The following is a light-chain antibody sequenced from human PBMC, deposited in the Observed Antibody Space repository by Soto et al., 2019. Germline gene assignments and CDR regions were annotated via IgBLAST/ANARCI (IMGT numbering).Light chain of an antibody. J-gene: IGLJ3*02. CDR2: RNN. Sequence: QSVLTQPPSACGTPGQRGTISCSGSSSNIGSNYVYWHQQLPGTAPKLLIYRNNQRPSGVPDRFSGSKSGTSASLASSGLRSGDEAVYYCAGWDDRLSGPRVFGGGTKLTVL. V-gene: IGLV1-47*01. CDR3: AGWDDRLSGPRV. CDR1: SSNIGSNY.